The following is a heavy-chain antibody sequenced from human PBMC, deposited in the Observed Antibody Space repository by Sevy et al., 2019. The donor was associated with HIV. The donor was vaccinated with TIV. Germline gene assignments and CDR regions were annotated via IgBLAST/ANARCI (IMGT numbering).Heavy chain of an antibody. CDR3: ARSTTVELLRFDS. CDR2: TDYSGSN. D-gene: IGHD1-7*01. V-gene: IGHV4-31*03. Sequence: SETLSLTCTVSGGSISSGAFYWSWIHQHPGKGLEWIGYTDYSGSNYYSPSLKSRIIISVDTSKNQFYLKLSSMTAADTAVYYCARSTTVELLRFDSWGQGILVTVSS. CDR1: GGSISSGAFY. J-gene: IGHJ4*02.